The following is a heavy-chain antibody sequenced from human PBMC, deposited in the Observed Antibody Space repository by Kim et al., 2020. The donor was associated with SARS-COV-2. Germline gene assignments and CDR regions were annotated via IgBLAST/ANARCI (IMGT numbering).Heavy chain of an antibody. CDR3: AIDLQQWLPMADY. J-gene: IGHJ4*02. CDR1: GFTFSSYS. V-gene: IGHV3-21*01. D-gene: IGHD6-19*01. Sequence: GGSLRLSCAASGFTFSSYSMNWVRQAPGKGLEWVSSISSSSSYIYYADSVKGRFTISRDNAKNSLYLQMNSLRAEDTAVYYCAIDLQQWLPMADYWGQGTLVTVSS. CDR2: ISSSSSYI.